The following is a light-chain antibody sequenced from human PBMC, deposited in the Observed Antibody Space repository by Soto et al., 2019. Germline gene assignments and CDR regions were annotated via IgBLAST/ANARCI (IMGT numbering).Light chain of an antibody. CDR1: QSVSSN. CDR2: GAS. V-gene: IGKV3-15*01. Sequence: EIVMTQSPATLSVSPGETATLSCRASQSVSSNLAWYQQKPGQAPRLLIYGASTRATGIPARFSGSRSGTEFTLTINSLQSEDSAVYYCQQRARWPWKFGQGTK. J-gene: IGKJ1*01. CDR3: QQRARWPWK.